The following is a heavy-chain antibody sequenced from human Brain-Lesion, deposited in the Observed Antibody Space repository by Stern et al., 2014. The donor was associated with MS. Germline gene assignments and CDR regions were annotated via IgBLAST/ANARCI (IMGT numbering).Heavy chain of an antibody. CDR1: GGSISSSTYY. Sequence: QVQLVESGPGLVKPSETLSLTCTVSGGSISSSTYYWAWIRQPPGKGLEWIGNIYYSGFTYYQPSLKSRVTISVDMSKNQFSLKLSSVTAADTAIYYCARHDSVPRPSQLYSARDRGPGYFDYWGQGTLVTVSS. D-gene: IGHD1-26*01. J-gene: IGHJ4*02. CDR3: ARHDSVPRPSQLYSARDRGPGYFDY. V-gene: IGHV4-39*01. CDR2: IYYSGFT.